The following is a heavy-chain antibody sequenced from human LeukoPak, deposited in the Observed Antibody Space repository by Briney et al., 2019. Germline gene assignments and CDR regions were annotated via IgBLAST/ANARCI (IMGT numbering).Heavy chain of an antibody. CDR2: INHSGST. CDR1: GGSFSGYY. Sequence: PSETLSLTCAVYGGSFSGYYWSWIRQPPGKGLEWIGEINHSGSTNYNPSLKSRVTMSVDTSKNQFSLKLSSVTAADTAVYYCVRQPYSSGAYYFDYWGQGTLVTVSS. D-gene: IGHD3-22*01. J-gene: IGHJ4*02. CDR3: VRQPYSSGAYYFDY. V-gene: IGHV4-34*01.